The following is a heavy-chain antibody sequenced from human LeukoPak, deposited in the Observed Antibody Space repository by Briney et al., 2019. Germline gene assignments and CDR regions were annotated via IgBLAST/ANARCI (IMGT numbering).Heavy chain of an antibody. CDR3: ATGVVAARTRVYDAFDI. D-gene: IGHD2-15*01. J-gene: IGHJ3*02. CDR1: GYSFTSYW. V-gene: IGHV5-51*01. CDR2: IYPGDSDT. Sequence: GESLKISCKGSGYSFTSYWIGWVRQMPGKGLEWMGIIYPGDSDTRYSPSFQGQVTISADKSISTAYLQWSSLKASDTAMYYCATGVVAARTRVYDAFDIWGQGTMVTVSS.